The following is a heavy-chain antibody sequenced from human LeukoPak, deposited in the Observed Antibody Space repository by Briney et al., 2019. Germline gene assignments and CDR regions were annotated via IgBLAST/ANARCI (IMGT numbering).Heavy chain of an antibody. Sequence: GGSLRLSCAASGFTFSSYGMHWVRQAPGKGLEWVAVIWYDGSNKYYADSVKGRFTISRDNSKNTLYLQMNSLRAEDTAVYYCARVVVITSPLDAFDIWGQGTMVTVSS. CDR3: ARVVVITSPLDAFDI. CDR2: IWYDGSNK. CDR1: GFTFSSYG. J-gene: IGHJ3*02. V-gene: IGHV3-33*01. D-gene: IGHD3-22*01.